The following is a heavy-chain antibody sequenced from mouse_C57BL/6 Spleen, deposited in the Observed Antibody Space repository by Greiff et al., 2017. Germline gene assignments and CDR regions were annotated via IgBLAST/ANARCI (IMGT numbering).Heavy chain of an antibody. V-gene: IGHV1-76*01. Sequence: VQLQQSGAELVRPGASVKLSCKASGYTFTDYYINWVKQRPGQGLEWIARIYPGSGNTYYNEKFKGKATLTAEKSSSTAYMQLSSLTSEDSAVYFCARGAQVLYAMDYWGQGTSVTVSS. J-gene: IGHJ4*01. D-gene: IGHD3-2*02. CDR1: GYTFTDYY. CDR3: ARGAQVLYAMDY. CDR2: IYPGSGNT.